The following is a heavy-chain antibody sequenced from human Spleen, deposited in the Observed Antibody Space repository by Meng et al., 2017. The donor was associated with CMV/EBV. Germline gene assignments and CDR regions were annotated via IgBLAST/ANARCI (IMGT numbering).Heavy chain of an antibody. CDR2: IYYSGST. CDR1: GGSISSYY. V-gene: IGHV4-59*01. J-gene: IGHJ4*02. CDR3: ARSYYGSGSYYVDY. Sequence: GSLRLSCTVSGGSISSYYWSWIRQTPGKGLEWIGYIYYSGSTNYNPSLKSRVTISVDTSKNQFSLKLSSVTAADTAVYYCARSYYGSGSYYVDYWGQGTLVTVSS. D-gene: IGHD3-10*01.